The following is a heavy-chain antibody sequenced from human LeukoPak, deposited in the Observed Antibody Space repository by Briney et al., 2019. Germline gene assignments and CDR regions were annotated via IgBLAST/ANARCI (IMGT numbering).Heavy chain of an antibody. V-gene: IGHV1-69*13. D-gene: IGHD2-2*02. J-gene: IGHJ1*01. CDR1: GGTFSSYA. CDR3: ARETIPPRGYFQH. Sequence: GASVTVSCTASGGTFSSYAISWVRQAPGQGLEWMGGIIPIFGTANYAQKFQGRVTITADESTSTAYMELSSLRSEDTAVYYCARETIPPRGYFQHWGQGTLVTVSS. CDR2: IIPIFGTA.